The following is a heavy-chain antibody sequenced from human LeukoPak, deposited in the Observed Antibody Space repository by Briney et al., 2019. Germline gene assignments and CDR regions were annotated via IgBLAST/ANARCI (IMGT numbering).Heavy chain of an antibody. D-gene: IGHD2-15*01. Sequence: GGSRRLSCAASGFTFSNYWMSWVRQAPGKGLEWVANIKEDGSEKYYVDSVKGRFTISRDNAKNSLYLQMNSLRAEDTAVYYCARDGSSFDYWGQGTLVTVSS. J-gene: IGHJ4*02. CDR3: ARDGSSFDY. V-gene: IGHV3-7*01. CDR2: IKEDGSEK. CDR1: GFTFSNYW.